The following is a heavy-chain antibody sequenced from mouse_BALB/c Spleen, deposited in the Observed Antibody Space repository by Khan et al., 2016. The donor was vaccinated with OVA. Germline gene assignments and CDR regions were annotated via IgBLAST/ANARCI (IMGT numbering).Heavy chain of an antibody. CDR2: INTYTGEP. CDR1: GYTFTNYG. V-gene: IGHV9-1*02. CDR3: ARISFYWCSDV. J-gene: IGHJ1*01. Sequence: QIQLVQSGPELKKPGETVKISCKASGYTFTNYGMNWVKQAPGKGLKWMGWINTYTGEPTYADDFKGRFVFSLETSASTAYLQSSNLKNEDMTTYFCARISFYWCSDVWGAGTTVTVSA.